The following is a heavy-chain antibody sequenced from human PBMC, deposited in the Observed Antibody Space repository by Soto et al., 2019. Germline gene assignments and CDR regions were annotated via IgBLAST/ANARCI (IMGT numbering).Heavy chain of an antibody. D-gene: IGHD6-19*01. CDR1: GFTFSSYA. CDR3: AKEGWGYIGWYYNYFDY. V-gene: IGHV3-23*01. CDR2: ISGSGGST. Sequence: GGSLRLSCAASGFTFSSYAMSWVRQAPGKGLEWVSAISGSGGSTYYADSVKGRFTISRDNSKNTLYLQMNSLRAEDTAVYYCAKEGWGYIGWYYNYFDYWGQGTLVTVSS. J-gene: IGHJ4*02.